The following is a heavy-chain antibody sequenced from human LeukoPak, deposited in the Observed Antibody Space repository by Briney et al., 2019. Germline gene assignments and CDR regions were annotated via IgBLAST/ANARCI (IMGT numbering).Heavy chain of an antibody. CDR2: INPNSGGT. D-gene: IGHD4-17*01. V-gene: IGHV1-2*02. Sequence: ASVKVSCKASGYTLTGYYMHWVRQAPGQGLEWMGWINPNSGGTNYAQKFQGRVTMTTDTSTSTAYMELRSLRSDDTAVYYCARDLYPGNDYGDSKQSDYWGQGTLVTVSS. J-gene: IGHJ4*02. CDR3: ARDLYPGNDYGDSKQSDY. CDR1: GYTLTGYY.